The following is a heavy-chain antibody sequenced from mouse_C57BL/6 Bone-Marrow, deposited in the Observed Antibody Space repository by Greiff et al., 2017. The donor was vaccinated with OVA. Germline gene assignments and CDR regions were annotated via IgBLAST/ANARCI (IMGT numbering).Heavy chain of an antibody. Sequence: VKLVESGAELVKPGASVKMSCKASGYTFTTYPIEWMKQNHGKSLEWIGNFHPYNDATKYNEKFKGKATLTVEKSSSTVYLELSRLTSDDSAVYYGARPGDYDGDWFAYWGQGTLVTVSA. CDR3: ARPGDYDGDWFAY. CDR2: FHPYNDAT. J-gene: IGHJ3*01. D-gene: IGHD2-4*01. V-gene: IGHV1-47*01. CDR1: GYTFTTYP.